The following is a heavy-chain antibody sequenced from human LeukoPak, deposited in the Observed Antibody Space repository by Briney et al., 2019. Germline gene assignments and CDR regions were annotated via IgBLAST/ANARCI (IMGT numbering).Heavy chain of an antibody. CDR3: AKDGQYGSGSYYSGGAFDI. CDR1: GVTFSSYG. Sequence: GRSLRLSCAASGVTFSSYGMHWVRQAPGKGLEWVAVISYDGSNKYYADSVKGRFTISRDNSKNTLYLQMNSLRAEDTAVYYCAKDGQYGSGSYYSGGAFDIWGQGTMVTVSS. J-gene: IGHJ3*02. CDR2: ISYDGSNK. V-gene: IGHV3-30*18. D-gene: IGHD3-10*01.